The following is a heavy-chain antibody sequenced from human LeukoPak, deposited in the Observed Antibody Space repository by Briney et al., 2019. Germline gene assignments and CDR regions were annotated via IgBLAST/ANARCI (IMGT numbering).Heavy chain of an antibody. J-gene: IGHJ4*02. CDR3: ARPQGGRQLWLHFDY. V-gene: IGHV3-33*01. CDR2: IWYDGSSK. CDR1: GFTFSSYG. D-gene: IGHD5-18*01. Sequence: PGGSLRLSCAASGFTFSSYGMHWVRQAPGKGLEWVAVIWYDGSSKYYADSVKGRFTTSRDNSKNTLYLQMNSLRAEDTAVYYCARPQGGRQLWLHFDYWGQGTLVTVSS.